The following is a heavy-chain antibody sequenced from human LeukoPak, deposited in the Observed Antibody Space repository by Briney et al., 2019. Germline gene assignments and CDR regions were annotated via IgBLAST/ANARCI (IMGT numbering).Heavy chain of an antibody. CDR1: GGTFSSYA. V-gene: IGHV1-69*05. J-gene: IGHJ6*03. CDR2: IIPIFGTA. CDR3: AHGSLSYYYYMDV. D-gene: IGHD6-25*01. Sequence: SVKVSCKASGGTFSSYAISWVRQAPGQGLEWMGGIIPIFGTANYAQKFQGRVTITTDGSTTTAYMELSSLRSEDTAVYYCAHGSLSYYYYMDVWGKGTTVTVSS.